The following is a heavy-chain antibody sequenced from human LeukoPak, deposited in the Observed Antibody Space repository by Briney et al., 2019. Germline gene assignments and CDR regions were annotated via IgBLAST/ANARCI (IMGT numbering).Heavy chain of an antibody. CDR3: ATLCGGDCYRDY. Sequence: ASVKVSRKASGYTFTSYYMHWVRQAPGQGLEWMGIINPSGGSTSYAQKFQGRVTMTRDTSTSTVYMELSSLRSEDTAVYYCATLCGGDCYRDYWGQGTLVTVSS. D-gene: IGHD2-21*02. CDR1: GYTFTSYY. J-gene: IGHJ4*02. CDR2: INPSGGST. V-gene: IGHV1-46*01.